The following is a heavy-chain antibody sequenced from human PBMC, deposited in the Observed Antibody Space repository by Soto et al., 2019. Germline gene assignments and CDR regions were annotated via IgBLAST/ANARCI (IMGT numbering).Heavy chain of an antibody. J-gene: IGHJ4*02. V-gene: IGHV4-61*01. D-gene: IGHD3-9*01. CDR1: GGSVSSGSYY. CDR3: ARGGHILTGYYVSSLSPPKYDY. Sequence: PSETLSLTCTVSGGSVSSGSYYWSWIRQPPGKGLEWIGYIYYSGSTNYNPSLKSRVTISVDTSKNQFSLKLSSVTAADTAVYYCARGGHILTGYYVSSLSPPKYDYRGQGTLVTVSS. CDR2: IYYSGST.